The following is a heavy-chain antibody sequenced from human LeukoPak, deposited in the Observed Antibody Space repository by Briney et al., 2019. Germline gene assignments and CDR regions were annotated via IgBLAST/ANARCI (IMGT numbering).Heavy chain of an antibody. D-gene: IGHD6-6*01. CDR1: GYTFNSYG. V-gene: IGHV1-2*02. Sequence: ASVKVSCKASGYTFNSYGISWVRQAPGQGLEWMGWIDPNSGDTKYAQKFQGRVTMTRDTSISTAYMELSRLRSDDTAVYYCASDHTRLAAREFWGQGTLVTVSS. CDR2: IDPNSGDT. J-gene: IGHJ4*02. CDR3: ASDHTRLAAREF.